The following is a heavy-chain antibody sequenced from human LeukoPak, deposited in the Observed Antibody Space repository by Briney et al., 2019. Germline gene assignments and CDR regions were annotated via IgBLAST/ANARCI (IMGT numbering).Heavy chain of an antibody. CDR2: IIPIFGTA. CDR3: ARGAYSGSNAGAFDI. Sequence: ASVKVSCKASGGTFSSYAISWVRQAPGQGLEWMGGIIPIFGTANYAQKLQGRVTMTTDTSTSTAYMELRSLRSDDTAVYYCARGAYSGSNAGAFDIWGQGTMVTVSS. J-gene: IGHJ3*02. D-gene: IGHD1-26*01. V-gene: IGHV1-69*05. CDR1: GGTFSSYA.